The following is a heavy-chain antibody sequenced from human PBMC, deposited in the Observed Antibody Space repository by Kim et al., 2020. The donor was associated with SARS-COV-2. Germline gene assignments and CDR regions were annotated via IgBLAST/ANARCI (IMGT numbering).Heavy chain of an antibody. CDR2: INHSGSS. V-gene: IGHV4-34*01. Sequence: SETLSLTCAVYGGSFSGYYWSWIRQPPGKGLEWIGEINHSGSSKYNPSLKSRVTISVDTSKNQFSLKLSSVTAADTAVYYCARDRGTIFGVVIINDVFDIWGQGTMVTVSS. D-gene: IGHD3-3*01. J-gene: IGHJ3*02. CDR1: GGSFSGYY. CDR3: ARDRGTIFGVVIINDVFDI.